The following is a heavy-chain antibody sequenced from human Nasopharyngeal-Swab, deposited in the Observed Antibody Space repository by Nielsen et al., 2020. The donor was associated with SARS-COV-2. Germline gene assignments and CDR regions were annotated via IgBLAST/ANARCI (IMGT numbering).Heavy chain of an antibody. CDR3: ARGQFRSPSDY. CDR2: IVVGSGNT. J-gene: IGHJ4*02. Sequence: SVKVSCKASGFTFTSSAVQWVRQARGQRLEWIGWIVVGSGNTNYAQKFQERVTITRDMSISTAYMELSSLRSEDTAVYYCARGQFRSPSDYWGQGTLVTVSS. CDR1: GFTFTSSA. V-gene: IGHV1-58*01.